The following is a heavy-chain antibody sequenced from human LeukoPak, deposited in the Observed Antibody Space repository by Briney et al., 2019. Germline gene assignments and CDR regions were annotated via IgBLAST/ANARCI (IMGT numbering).Heavy chain of an antibody. V-gene: IGHV3-20*04. J-gene: IGHJ3*02. D-gene: IGHD3-22*01. CDR3: ARDTGTLDYYDSSGYSDAFDI. CDR2: INWNGGST. Sequence: PGGSLRLSCAASGFTFDDYGMSWVRQTPGKGLEWVSGINWNGGSTGYADSVKGRFTISRDNAKNSLYLQMNSLRAEDTALYYCARDTGTLDYYDSSGYSDAFDIWGQGTMVTVSS. CDR1: GFTFDDYG.